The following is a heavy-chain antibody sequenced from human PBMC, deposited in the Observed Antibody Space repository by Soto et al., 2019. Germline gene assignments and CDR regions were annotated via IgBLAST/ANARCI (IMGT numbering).Heavy chain of an antibody. CDR1: GDSISKSGYY. D-gene: IGHD4-17*01. CDR2: IYYSGST. Sequence: PSETLSLTCAVSGDSISKSGYYWSWIRQNQGNALEWIGYIYYSGSTFNNPSLKSRFSISLDTSKNQLSLKLTSVTVADTAVYYCARSRGVTNPRRPYYFHSWGQGTLVTVSS. CDR3: ARSRGVTNPRRPYYFHS. J-gene: IGHJ4*02. V-gene: IGHV4-31*11.